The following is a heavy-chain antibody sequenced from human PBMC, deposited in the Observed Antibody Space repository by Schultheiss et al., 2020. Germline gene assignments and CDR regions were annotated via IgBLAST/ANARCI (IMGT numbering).Heavy chain of an antibody. Sequence: SETLSLTCTVSGGSISSSSYYWGWIRQPAGKGLEWIGRIYTSGSTNYNPSLKSRVTMSVDTSKNQFSLKLSSVTAADTAVYYCARVGSGTYFSPYFDYWGQGTLVTVSS. V-gene: IGHV4-61*02. CDR1: GGSISSSSYY. J-gene: IGHJ4*02. CDR3: ARVGSGTYFSPYFDY. D-gene: IGHD3-10*01. CDR2: IYTSGST.